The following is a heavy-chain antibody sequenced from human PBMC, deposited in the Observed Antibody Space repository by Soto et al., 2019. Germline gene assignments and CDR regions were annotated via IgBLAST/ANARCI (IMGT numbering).Heavy chain of an antibody. Sequence: GASVKVSCKASGYTFTGYYMHWVRQAPGQGLEWMGWINPNSGGTNYAQKFQGRVTMTRDTSISTAYMGLRSLRSDDTAVYYCARDGLGDIYSGYDSGPWGQGTLVTVSS. CDR1: GYTFTGYY. CDR3: ARDGLGDIYSGYDSGP. D-gene: IGHD5-12*01. V-gene: IGHV1-2*02. CDR2: INPNSGGT. J-gene: IGHJ5*02.